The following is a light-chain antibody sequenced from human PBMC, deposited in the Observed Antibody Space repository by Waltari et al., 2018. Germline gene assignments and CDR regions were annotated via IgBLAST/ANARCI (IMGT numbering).Light chain of an antibody. V-gene: IGKV1-16*01. CDR2: GAS. CDR3: QQYNSHPYS. Sequence: DIQMTQSPSSLSASVGDTVTITCRASQGISSYLAWYQQKPGKAPKRLIYGASTLHTGVPSRLSGSGSGTDFTLIISSLQPEDFATYYCQQYNSHPYSFGQGTKVEIK. J-gene: IGKJ2*03. CDR1: QGISSY.